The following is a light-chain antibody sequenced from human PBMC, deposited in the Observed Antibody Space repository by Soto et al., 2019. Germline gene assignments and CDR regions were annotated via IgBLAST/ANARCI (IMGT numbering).Light chain of an antibody. Sequence: EVVMTQSPATLSVSPGERVTLSCRASESVHRNLGWYQQKPGHGPSLLIYYASTRATGVPDRFTGSGSGTEFTLIISSLHADDFAVYHCQHYSNWPPTFGPGTKVEIK. CDR1: ESVHRN. J-gene: IGKJ3*01. V-gene: IGKV3-15*01. CDR2: YAS. CDR3: QHYSNWPPT.